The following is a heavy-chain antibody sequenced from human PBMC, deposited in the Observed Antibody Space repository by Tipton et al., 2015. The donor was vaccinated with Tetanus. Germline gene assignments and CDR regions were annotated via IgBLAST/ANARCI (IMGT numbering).Heavy chain of an antibody. CDR1: GVSVSDYY. V-gene: IGHV4-59*02. CDR3: ARDDQDLVVRGVPYY. CDR2: MSVTDTP. Sequence: TLSLTCNASGVSVSDYYWTWIRQPPGKALEFIGFMSVTDTPDYNPSLRSRVTISLDTSKNLLSLRLHSVTAADSAFYLCARDDQDLVVRGVPYYWGPGILVSVSS. J-gene: IGHJ4*02. D-gene: IGHD3-10*01.